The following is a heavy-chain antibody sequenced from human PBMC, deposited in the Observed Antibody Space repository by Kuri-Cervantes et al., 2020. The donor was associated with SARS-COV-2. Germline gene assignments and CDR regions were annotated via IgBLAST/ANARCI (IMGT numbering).Heavy chain of an antibody. D-gene: IGHD3-10*01. CDR3: ARLEVFGVTGYYYMDV. V-gene: IGHV4-39*01. J-gene: IGHJ6*03. Sequence: SETLSLTCTVSGGSISSSSYYWGWIRQPPGKGLEWIGSVYYSGRTFYNPSLKGRVTISVDTSKTQFSLTLKSVTAADTAVYFYARLEVFGVTGYYYMDVWGKGTSVTVSS. CDR2: VYYSGRT. CDR1: GGSISSSSYY.